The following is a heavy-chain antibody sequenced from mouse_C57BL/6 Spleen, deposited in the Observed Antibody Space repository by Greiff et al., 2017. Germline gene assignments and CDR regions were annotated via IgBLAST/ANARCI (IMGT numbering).Heavy chain of an antibody. CDR2: INPNNGGT. CDR3: ARMVVTTSGYYARDY. D-gene: IGHD2-12*01. CDR1: GYTFTDYD. J-gene: IGHJ4*01. V-gene: IGHV1-26*01. Sequence: EVQLQHSGPELVKPGASVKISCKASGYTFTDYDMNWVKQSHGKSLEWIGDINPNNGGTSYNQQFKGKATMTVDKSSSTAYMELISLTSEDSAVYYCARMVVTTSGYYARDYWGQGISVTVSS.